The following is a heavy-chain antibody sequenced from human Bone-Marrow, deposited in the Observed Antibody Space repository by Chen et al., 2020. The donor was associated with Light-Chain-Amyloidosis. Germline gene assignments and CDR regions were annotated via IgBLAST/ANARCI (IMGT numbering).Heavy chain of an antibody. D-gene: IGHD2-21*01. Sequence: EVRLVESGGGVVKPWGSLRLSCEASGFSFPNAWVTWVRQAPGKGLEWLGRIKSESDGGTTAFAASVQGRFGISRDQTRNTVYLQMSSLKSDDTAIYYCASDGGLVVVEAAVWGQGTQVTVSS. CDR1: GFSFPNAW. J-gene: IGHJ4*02. V-gene: IGHV3-15*01. CDR2: IKSESDGGTT. CDR3: ASDGGLVVVEAAV.